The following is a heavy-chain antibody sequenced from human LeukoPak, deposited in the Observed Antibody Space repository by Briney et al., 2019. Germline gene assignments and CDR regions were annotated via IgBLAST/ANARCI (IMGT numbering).Heavy chain of an antibody. CDR2: ISGSGGST. D-gene: IGHD3-9*01. Sequence: SGGSLRLSCAASGFTFSSYAMSWVRQAPGKGLEWVSAISGSGGSTYYADSVKGRFTIFRDNSKNTLYLQMNSLRAEDTAVYYCAKDRTHFDWLLYWDYWGQGTLVTVSS. CDR3: AKDRTHFDWLLYWDY. J-gene: IGHJ4*02. CDR1: GFTFSSYA. V-gene: IGHV3-23*01.